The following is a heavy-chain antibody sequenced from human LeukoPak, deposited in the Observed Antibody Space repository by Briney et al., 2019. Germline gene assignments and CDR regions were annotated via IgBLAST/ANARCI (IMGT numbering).Heavy chain of an antibody. CDR3: ARESGSYYRGVDY. V-gene: IGHV4-59*01. CDR1: GGSISSYY. Sequence: SETLSLTCTVSGGSISSYYWSWIRQPPGKGLEWIGYIYYSGSTNYNPSLKSRVTISVDTSKNQFPLKLSSVTAADTAVYYCARESGSYYRGVDYWGQGTLVTVSS. J-gene: IGHJ4*02. CDR2: IYYSGST. D-gene: IGHD1-26*01.